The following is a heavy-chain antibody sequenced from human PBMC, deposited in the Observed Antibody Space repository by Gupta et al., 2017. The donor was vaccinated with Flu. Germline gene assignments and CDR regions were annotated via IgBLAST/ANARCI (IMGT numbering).Heavy chain of an antibody. CDR2: IISDGSSR. D-gene: IGHD3-22*01. V-gene: IGHV3-74*01. CDR1: GFTFIHYW. CDR3: ARGGYYSLDPFDI. J-gene: IGHJ3*02. Sequence: EVQLVESGGGSVQPGGSLRLSCAASGFTFIHYWLHWVRQGPGKGLVWVSRIISDGSSRSYAHSVKGRFTISRDNAKNTLFLQMNSLTAEDTAVYYCARGGYYSLDPFDIGGQGTLVAVSS.